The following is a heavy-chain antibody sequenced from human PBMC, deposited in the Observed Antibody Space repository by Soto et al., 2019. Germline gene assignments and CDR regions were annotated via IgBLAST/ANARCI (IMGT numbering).Heavy chain of an antibody. CDR2: IYYSGST. CDR1: DGNIISYG. J-gene: IGHJ6*03. D-gene: IGHD3-10*01. V-gene: IGHV4-59*08. Sequence: SETMCVTSTVADGNIISYGWSWIRQPTGKTLEYIGYIYYSGSTSYSPSLKSRITISIDTSKSQFSLELSSVTAADTAVYYCASLIGSGSNPRTGYYHMDVWGKGTTVTVSS. CDR3: ASLIGSGSNPRTGYYHMDV.